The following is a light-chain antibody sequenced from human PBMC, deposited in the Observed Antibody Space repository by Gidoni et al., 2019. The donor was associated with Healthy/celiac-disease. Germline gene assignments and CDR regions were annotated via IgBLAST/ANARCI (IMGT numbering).Light chain of an antibody. Sequence: QSALTQPASVSGSPGQSITISCTGTSSDVGGYNYVSRYQQHPGKAPKLMIYDVSNRPSGVSNLFSGSKSGNTASLTISGLQAEDEADYYCSSYTSSSPYVFGTGTKVXV. CDR3: SSYTSSSPYV. J-gene: IGLJ1*01. CDR2: DVS. V-gene: IGLV2-14*01. CDR1: SSDVGGYNY.